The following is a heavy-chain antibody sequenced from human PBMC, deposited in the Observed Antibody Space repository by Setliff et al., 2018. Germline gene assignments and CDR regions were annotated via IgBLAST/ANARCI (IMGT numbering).Heavy chain of an antibody. CDR2: VHYSGST. CDR3: AREQWLDPPGYYYMDV. V-gene: IGHV4-59*12. CDR1: GGFFTGFY. J-gene: IGHJ6*03. D-gene: IGHD6-19*01. Sequence: SETLSLTCSVSGGFFTGFYWSWLRQSPGKGPEWIGYVHYSGSTLYTPYLKSRVTMSLDTSKNQFSLKLNSVTAADMAVYYCAREQWLDPPGYYYMDVWAKGTTVTVSS.